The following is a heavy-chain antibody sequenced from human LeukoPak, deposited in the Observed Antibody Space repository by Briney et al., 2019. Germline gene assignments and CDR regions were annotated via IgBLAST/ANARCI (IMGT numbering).Heavy chain of an antibody. CDR3: ASGYDSSGSNYYYYYYMDV. CDR2: ISYDGSNK. Sequence: GGSLRLSCAASGFTFSSYAMHWVRQAPGKGLEWVAVISYDGSNKYYADSVKGRFTISRDNSKNTLYLQMNSLRAEDTAVYYCASGYDSSGSNYYYYYYMDVWGKGTTVTVSS. J-gene: IGHJ6*03. D-gene: IGHD3-22*01. CDR1: GFTFSSYA. V-gene: IGHV3-30*04.